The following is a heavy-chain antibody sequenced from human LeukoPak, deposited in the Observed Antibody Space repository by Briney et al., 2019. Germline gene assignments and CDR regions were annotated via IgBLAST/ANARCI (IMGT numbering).Heavy chain of an antibody. CDR3: AIYSSSAAVDY. CDR2: INHSGST. D-gene: IGHD6-6*01. CDR1: GGSFSGYY. Sequence: KPSETLSLTCAVYGGSFSGYYWSWIRQPPGKGLEWIGEINHSGSTNYNPSLKSRVTISVDTSKNQFSLKLSSVTAADTAVYYCAIYSSSAAVDYWGQGTLVTVSS. J-gene: IGHJ4*02. V-gene: IGHV4-34*01.